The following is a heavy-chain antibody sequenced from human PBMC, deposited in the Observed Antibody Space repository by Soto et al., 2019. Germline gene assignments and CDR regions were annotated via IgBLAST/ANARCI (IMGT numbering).Heavy chain of an antibody. V-gene: IGHV3-23*01. CDR3: ARESDH. J-gene: IGHJ4*02. Sequence: GSLRLSCAASGFTFSSYAMSWVRQAPGKGLEWVSTISGSGGDTYYADSMKGRFTISRDNSKNTLYLQMYGLRVEDTAVYYCARESDHWGQGTLVTVSS. CDR2: ISGSGGDT. CDR1: GFTFSSYA.